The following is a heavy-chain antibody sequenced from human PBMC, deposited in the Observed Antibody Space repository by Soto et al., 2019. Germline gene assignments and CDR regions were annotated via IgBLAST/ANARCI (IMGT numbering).Heavy chain of an antibody. Sequence: SETLSLTCTISGGAIGSHYWTWIRQPAGKGLEWIGRIYGSGSTKYNPSLQSRVTMSLDTSKNQFSLRLESVTAADTAVYCARGQRFSDWLDPWGPGTLVTVYS. CDR1: GGAIGSHY. CDR2: IYGSGST. D-gene: IGHD3-3*01. CDR3: ARGQRFSDWLDP. V-gene: IGHV4-4*07. J-gene: IGHJ5*02.